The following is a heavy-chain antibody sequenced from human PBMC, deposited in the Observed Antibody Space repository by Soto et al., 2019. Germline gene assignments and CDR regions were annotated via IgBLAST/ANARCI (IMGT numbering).Heavy chain of an antibody. CDR2: VNPSGGSA. CDR3: AREENCRGGTCYSEYFHH. D-gene: IGHD2-15*01. CDR1: GYIFTAYS. Sequence: RASVKVSCKTSGYIFTAYSMHWVRQAPGQGLEWMSVVNPSGGSAHYAQSFEGRVTLTRDTSTSTFYMDLSSLRSEDTAVYYCAREENCRGGTCYSEYFHHWGQGTLVTVS. J-gene: IGHJ1*01. V-gene: IGHV1-46*01.